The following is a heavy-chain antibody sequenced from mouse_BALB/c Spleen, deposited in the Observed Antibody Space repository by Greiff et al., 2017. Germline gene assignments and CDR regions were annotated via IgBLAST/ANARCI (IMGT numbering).Heavy chain of an antibody. CDR3: ARGGGNSAWFAY. J-gene: IGHJ3*01. Sequence: VQLKESGAELVKPGASVKLSCTASGFNIKDTYMHWVKQRPEQGLEWIGWIDPENGNTIYDPKFQGKASITADTSSNTAYLQLSSLTSEDTAVYYCARGGGNSAWFAYWGQGTLVTVSA. V-gene: IGHV14-3*02. D-gene: IGHD2-1*01. CDR2: IDPENGNT. CDR1: GFNIKDTY.